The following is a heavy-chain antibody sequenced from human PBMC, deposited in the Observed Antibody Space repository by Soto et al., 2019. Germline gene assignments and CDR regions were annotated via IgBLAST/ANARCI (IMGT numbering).Heavy chain of an antibody. CDR2: IRSSGSYI. Sequence: GGSLRLSCAASGFTFSTSSMSWVRQAPGKGLEWVSYIRSSGSYIYYADSVKGRFTISRDNAKNSLYLQMNSLRAEDTAVYYCARDRRLRYFDWLLRRYFDYWGQGTLVTVSS. D-gene: IGHD3-9*01. J-gene: IGHJ4*02. CDR1: GFTFSTSS. V-gene: IGHV3-21*01. CDR3: ARDRRLRYFDWLLRRYFDY.